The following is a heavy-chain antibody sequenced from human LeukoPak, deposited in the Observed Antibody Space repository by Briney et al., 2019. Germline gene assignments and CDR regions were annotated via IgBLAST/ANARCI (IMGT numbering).Heavy chain of an antibody. CDR1: GGSISSYY. D-gene: IGHD3-3*01. J-gene: IGHJ4*02. V-gene: IGHV4-59*07. Sequence: PSDTLSLTCTVSGGSISSYYWSWIRQPPGKGLEGVGYFYYSGSTNYNPSLKSRVTISVDTSKNQFSLKLSSVTAADTAVYYCARATIYDFWSGYFVLGYFDSWGPGTLYTVSS. CDR2: FYYSGST. CDR3: ARATIYDFWSGYFVLGYFDS.